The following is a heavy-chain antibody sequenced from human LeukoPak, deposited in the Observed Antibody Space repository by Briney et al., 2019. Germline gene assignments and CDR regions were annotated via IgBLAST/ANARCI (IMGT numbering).Heavy chain of an antibody. CDR2: ISNSGSTI. CDR3: ARGHDFWSGPMDV. D-gene: IGHD3-3*01. CDR1: GFTFSSYS. V-gene: IGHV3-48*04. J-gene: IGHJ6*02. Sequence: GGSLRLSCAASGFTFSSYSMSWIRQAPGKGLEWVSYISNSGSTIYYADSVKGRFTISRDNAKNSLYLQMNSLRAEDTAVYYCARGHDFWSGPMDVWSQRTTVTVSS.